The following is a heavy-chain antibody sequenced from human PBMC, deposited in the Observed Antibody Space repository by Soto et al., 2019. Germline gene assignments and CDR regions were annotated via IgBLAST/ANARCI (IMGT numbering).Heavy chain of an antibody. CDR1: EFTFSSYW. J-gene: IGHJ3*02. Sequence: EVQLVDSGGGLVQPGGSLRLSCAASEFTFSSYWMHWVRQAPGKGLVWVSRINSDGSSTSYADSVKGRFTISRDNAKNTLYLQMNSLRAEDTAVYYCARVGESIRRVVVVAATRNLGAFDIWGQGTMVTVSS. CDR3: ARVGESIRRVVVVAATRNLGAFDI. V-gene: IGHV3-74*01. D-gene: IGHD2-15*01. CDR2: INSDGSST.